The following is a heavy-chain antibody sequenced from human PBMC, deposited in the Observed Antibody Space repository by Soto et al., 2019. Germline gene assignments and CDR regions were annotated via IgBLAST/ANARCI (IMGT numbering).Heavy chain of an antibody. Sequence: QVQLVESGGGVVQPGRSLRLSCAASGFTFSSYGMHWVRQAPGKGLEWVAVIWYDGSNKYYADSVKGRFTISRDNSKNTLCLQMISLRAEDMAVYYCARDLVVTAIPGDYWGQGTLVTVSS. V-gene: IGHV3-33*01. D-gene: IGHD2-21*02. CDR1: GFTFSSYG. J-gene: IGHJ4*02. CDR3: ARDLVVTAIPGDY. CDR2: IWYDGSNK.